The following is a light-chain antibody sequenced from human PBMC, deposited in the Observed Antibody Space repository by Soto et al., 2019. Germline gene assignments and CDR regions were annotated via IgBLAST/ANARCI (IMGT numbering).Light chain of an antibody. CDR2: EDY. V-gene: IGLV2-23*01. J-gene: IGLJ3*02. CDR3: CSYAGGNFWM. CDR1: SSDVGSYNL. Sequence: QSALTQPASVSGSPGQSITISCSGSSSDVGSYNLVSWYQQHPGKAPKLIIYEDYKRPSGVSNRFSGSKSGNTASLTIAGLQAEDEADYYCCSYAGGNFWMFGGGTKVTVL.